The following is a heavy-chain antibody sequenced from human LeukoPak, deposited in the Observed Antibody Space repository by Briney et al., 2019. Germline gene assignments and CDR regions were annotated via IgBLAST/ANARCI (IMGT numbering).Heavy chain of an antibody. D-gene: IGHD1-7*01. CDR3: ARDRLEGMQELVYADY. CDR2: TSPNIGET. V-gene: IGHV1-18*01. CDR1: GYTFTTYA. J-gene: IGHJ4*02. Sequence: ASVKVSCKASGYTFTTYAISWVRQAPGQGLEWMGWTSPNIGETNFLQSFQGRVSVTTDTSTSTVYMEFRSLRSDDTAVYYCARDRLEGMQELVYADYWGQGTLVTVSS.